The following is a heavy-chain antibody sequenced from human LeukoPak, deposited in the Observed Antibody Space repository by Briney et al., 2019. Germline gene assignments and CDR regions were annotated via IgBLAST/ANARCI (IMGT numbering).Heavy chain of an antibody. CDR2: INHNSGGT. V-gene: IGHV1-2*04. CDR1: GYTFTSYY. J-gene: IGHJ3*02. D-gene: IGHD6-13*01. Sequence: ASVKVSCKASGYTFTSYYMHWVGQAPGEGGEWRGWINHNSGGTNYAKKFQGWVTMTRDTSITTAYMELSRLTSDATAVYYCALIAAAGYAAFDIWGQGTMVTVSS. CDR3: ALIAAAGYAAFDI.